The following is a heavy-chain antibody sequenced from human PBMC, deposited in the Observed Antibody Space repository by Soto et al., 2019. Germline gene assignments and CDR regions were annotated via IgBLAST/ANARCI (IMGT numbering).Heavy chain of an antibody. V-gene: IGHV3-23*01. D-gene: IGHD4-17*01. CDR2: ISGSGGTT. CDR3: AHPRGYGVFDAVDI. Sequence: LRLSCAASGFIFSTYAMNWVRQAPGKGLEWVSAISGSGGTTFYAESVRGRFTISRDNSINTLYLQMSSLRTEDTAVYYCAHPRGYGVFDAVDIWGQGTMVTVSS. CDR1: GFIFSTYA. J-gene: IGHJ3*02.